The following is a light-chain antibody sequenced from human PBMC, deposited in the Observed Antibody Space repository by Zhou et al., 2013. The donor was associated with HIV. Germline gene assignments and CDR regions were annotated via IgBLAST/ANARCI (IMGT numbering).Light chain of an antibody. CDR1: HTISANY. Sequence: EIVLTQSPGTLSLSPGERATLSCRASHTISANYLAWYQQKPGQAPRLLVYGASTRATGIPDRFTGSGSGTDFTLTFTTLGPEDFAVYYCQQRSNWFLTFGGGTKVEIK. J-gene: IGKJ4*01. V-gene: IGKV3D-20*02. CDR3: QQRSNWFLT. CDR2: GAS.